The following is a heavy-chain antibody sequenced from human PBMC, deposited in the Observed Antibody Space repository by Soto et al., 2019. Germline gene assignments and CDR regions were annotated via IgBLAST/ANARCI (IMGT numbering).Heavy chain of an antibody. CDR3: ASFFGYSYGDY. CDR2: IYYSGST. CDR1: GGSISSSRYY. J-gene: IGHJ4*02. Sequence: SETLSLTCTVSGGSISSSRYYWGWIRQPPGKGLEWIGSIYYSGSTYYTPSLKSRVTISVDTSKNQFSLKLSSVTAADTAVYYCASFFGYSYGDYWGQGTLVTVS. D-gene: IGHD5-18*01. V-gene: IGHV4-39*01.